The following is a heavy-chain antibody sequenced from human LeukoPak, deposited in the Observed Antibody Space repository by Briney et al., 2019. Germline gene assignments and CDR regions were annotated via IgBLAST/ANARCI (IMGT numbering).Heavy chain of an antibody. D-gene: IGHD3-22*01. Sequence: ASVKVSCKASGYTFTSYDINWVRQATGQGLEWMGWMNPNSGNTGYAQKFQGRVTITRNTSISTAYMELSSLRSDDTAVYYCANGGYAHDAFDIWGQGTMVTVSS. CDR1: GYTFTSYD. CDR3: ANGGYAHDAFDI. J-gene: IGHJ3*02. CDR2: MNPNSGNT. V-gene: IGHV1-8*03.